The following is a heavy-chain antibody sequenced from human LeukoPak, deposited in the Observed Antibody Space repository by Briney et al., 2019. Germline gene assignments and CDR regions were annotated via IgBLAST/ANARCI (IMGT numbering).Heavy chain of an antibody. J-gene: IGHJ4*02. V-gene: IGHV3-7*01. CDR3: VRGGTVADPSRL. Sequence: PGGSLRLSRAASGFTFSTHWMNWVRQAPGKGREWVDNTNQDGSDKYYVDSVKGRFTIARDNAKNSLYLQMNSLRVEDTAVYYCVRGGTVADPSRLWGQGTLVTVSS. CDR1: GFTFSTHW. D-gene: IGHD6-19*01. CDR2: TNQDGSDK.